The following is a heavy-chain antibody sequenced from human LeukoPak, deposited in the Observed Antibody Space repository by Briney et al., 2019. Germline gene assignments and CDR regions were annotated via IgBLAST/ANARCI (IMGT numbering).Heavy chain of an antibody. D-gene: IGHD3-10*01. CDR1: GGTFSGYA. Sequence: SVKVSCKASGGTFSGYAISWVRQAPGQGLEWMGGIIPIFGTANYAQKFQGRVTITTDESTSTAYMELSSLRSEDTAVYYCARDVRTVRGSYYMDVWGKGTTATVSS. J-gene: IGHJ6*03. V-gene: IGHV1-69*05. CDR2: IIPIFGTA. CDR3: ARDVRTVRGSYYMDV.